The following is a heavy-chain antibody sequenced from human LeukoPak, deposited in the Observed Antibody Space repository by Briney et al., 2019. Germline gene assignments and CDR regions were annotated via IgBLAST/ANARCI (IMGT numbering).Heavy chain of an antibody. CDR2: ISSSASTK. J-gene: IGHJ4*02. V-gene: IGHV3-48*03. CDR3: ASGTLGY. Sequence: PGGSLRLSCAASGFTFSSYEMKWVRQAPGKGLEWVSYISSSASTKYYADSVKGRFTISRDNAKNSLYPQMNSLRAEDTAVYYCASGTLGYWGQGTLVTVSS. CDR1: GFTFSSYE. D-gene: IGHD1-26*01.